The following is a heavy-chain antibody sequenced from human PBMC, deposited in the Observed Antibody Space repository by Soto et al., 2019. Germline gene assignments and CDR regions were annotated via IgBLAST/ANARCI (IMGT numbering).Heavy chain of an antibody. J-gene: IGHJ5*02. CDR1: GDSVNSGSFY. CDR2: IYYSGST. Sequence: QVQLQESGPGLVKPSETLSLTCSVSGDSVNSGSFYWRWIRQPPGQGLQWIGYIYYSGSTNYNPSLKSRVTISVDTSKNQFSLRLRSVTAADTAVYYCARGPPATIPYWFDPWGQGTLVTVSS. V-gene: IGHV4-61*01. D-gene: IGHD2-2*02. CDR3: ARGPPATIPYWFDP.